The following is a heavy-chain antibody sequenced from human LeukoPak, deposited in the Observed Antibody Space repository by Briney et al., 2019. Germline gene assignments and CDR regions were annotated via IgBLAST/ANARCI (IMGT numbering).Heavy chain of an antibody. Sequence: GGSLRLSCAASGVSFRDYYMSWIRQAPGKGLEWVSYITSSGSTTYYADSVKGRFTISRDNAKNSLYLQMNSLRAEDTAVYFCARRHDYGDSWGQGTLVTVSS. CDR3: ARRHDYGDS. CDR2: ITSSGSTT. J-gene: IGHJ4*02. V-gene: IGHV3-11*01. CDR1: GVSFRDYY.